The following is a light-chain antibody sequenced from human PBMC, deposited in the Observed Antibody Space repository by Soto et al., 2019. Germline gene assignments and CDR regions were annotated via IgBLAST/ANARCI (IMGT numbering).Light chain of an antibody. CDR3: SSYTTSSTVI. CDR1: SSDVGGYNY. J-gene: IGLJ2*01. Sequence: SALTQPASVSGSPGQSITISCTGTSSDVGGYNYVSWYQQHPGKAPKLMIYEVSNRPSGVSYRFSGSKSGNTASLTISGLQAEDEADYYCSSYTTSSTVIFGGGTKLTVL. CDR2: EVS. V-gene: IGLV2-14*01.